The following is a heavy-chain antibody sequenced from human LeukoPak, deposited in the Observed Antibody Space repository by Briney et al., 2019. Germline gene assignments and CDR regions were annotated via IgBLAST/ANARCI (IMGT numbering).Heavy chain of an antibody. J-gene: IGHJ4*02. D-gene: IGHD2-15*01. CDR2: INPNSGGT. CDR1: GYTFTGYY. Sequence: ASVKVSCKASGYTFTGYYMHWVRQAPGQGLEWMGWINPNSGGTNYAQKFQGRVTMTRDTSISTAYMELSRVRSDDTAVYYCARDPQGYCSGGSCYTITTFDYWGQGTLVTVSS. V-gene: IGHV1-2*02. CDR3: ARDPQGYCSGGSCYTITTFDY.